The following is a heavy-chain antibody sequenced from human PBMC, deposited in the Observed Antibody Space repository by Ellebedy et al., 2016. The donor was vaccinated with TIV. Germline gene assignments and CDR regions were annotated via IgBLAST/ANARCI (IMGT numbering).Heavy chain of an antibody. CDR1: GGTFSSYA. V-gene: IGHV1-69*13. CDR2: IIPIFGTA. CDR3: ARYYNYGMDV. Sequence: SVKVSXXASGGTFSSYAISWVRQAPGQGLEWMGGIIPIFGTANYAQKFQGRVTITADESTSTAYMELSSLRSEDTAVYYCARYYNYGMDVWGQGTTVTVSS. J-gene: IGHJ6*02.